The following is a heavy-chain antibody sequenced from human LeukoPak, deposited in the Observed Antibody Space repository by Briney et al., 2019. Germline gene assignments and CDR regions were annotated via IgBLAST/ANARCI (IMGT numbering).Heavy chain of an antibody. Sequence: GASVKVSCKASGYTFTSYGISWVRQAPGQGLEWMGWISAYYGNTNYAQKLQGRVTMTTDTSTSTAYMELRSLRSDDTAVYYCARGYSGSYSGWFDPWGQGTLVTVSS. D-gene: IGHD1-26*01. CDR3: ARGYSGSYSGWFDP. J-gene: IGHJ5*02. CDR2: ISAYYGNT. V-gene: IGHV1-18*01. CDR1: GYTFTSYG.